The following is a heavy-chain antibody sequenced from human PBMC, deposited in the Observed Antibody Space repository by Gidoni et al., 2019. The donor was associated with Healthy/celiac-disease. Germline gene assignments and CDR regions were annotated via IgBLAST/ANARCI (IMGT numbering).Heavy chain of an antibody. V-gene: IGHV4-34*01. J-gene: IGHJ5*02. CDR1: GGSFSGYY. CDR2: INHSGST. CDR3: ARGRRFARWFDP. Sequence: QVQLQQWGAGLLKPSATLSLTCAVYGGSFSGYYWSWIRQPPGKGLEWIGEINHSGSTNYNPSLKSRVTISVDTSKNQFSLKLSSVTAADTAVYYCARGRRFARWFDPWGQGTLVTVSS. D-gene: IGHD3-16*01.